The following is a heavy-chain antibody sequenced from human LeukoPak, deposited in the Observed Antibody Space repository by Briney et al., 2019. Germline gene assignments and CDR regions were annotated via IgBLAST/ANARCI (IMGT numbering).Heavy chain of an antibody. J-gene: IGHJ6*02. Sequence: PGGSLGLSCVASGFTFRDYSMSWIRQAPGKGLEWVSGLGRSGKTYYADSVKGRFSISRDNSKGTVSLQMNSLRAEDTAIYYCVKDRPCDTCMPLDAWGQGTTVTV. D-gene: IGHD2-2*01. V-gene: IGHV3-23*01. CDR3: VKDRPCDTCMPLDA. CDR1: GFTFRDYS. CDR2: LGRSGKT.